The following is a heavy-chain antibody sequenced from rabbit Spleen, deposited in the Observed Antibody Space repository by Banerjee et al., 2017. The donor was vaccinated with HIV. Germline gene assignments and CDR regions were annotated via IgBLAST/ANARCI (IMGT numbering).Heavy chain of an antibody. CDR2: ISTGSGGGT. Sequence: QEQLVESGGGLVKPEGSLTLTCKASGFTLSNYWVCWVRQTPGKGLEWIGCISTGSGGGTDYASWAKGRFTISRSTSLNTVTLQMTSLTAAYTATYFCARDPGYSHTYHFWGPGTLVTVS. J-gene: IGHJ4*01. CDR3: ARDPGYSHTYHF. D-gene: IGHD7-1*01. CDR1: GFTLSNYW. V-gene: IGHV1S47*01.